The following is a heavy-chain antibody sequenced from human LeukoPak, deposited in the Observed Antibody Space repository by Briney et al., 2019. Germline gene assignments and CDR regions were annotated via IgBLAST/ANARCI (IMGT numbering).Heavy chain of an antibody. CDR1: GFTLSTYS. V-gene: IGHV3-21*01. CDR3: ARGGGGVVIIPGWEYDYYGADG. D-gene: IGHD3-3*01. Sequence: NPGGSLRLSCAASGFTLSTYSMNWVRQAPGKGLEWVSSISSSSSYMYYADSVKGRFIISRDNAKNSLHLQMNSLRAEDTAVYYCARGGGGVVIIPGWEYDYYGADGRGLGTTV. J-gene: IGHJ6*02. CDR2: ISSSSSYM.